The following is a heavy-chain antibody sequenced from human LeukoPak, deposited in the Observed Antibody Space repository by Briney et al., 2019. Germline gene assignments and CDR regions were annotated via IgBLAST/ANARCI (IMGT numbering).Heavy chain of an antibody. CDR2: VYTSGST. CDR3: ARAGDFWSGYYLDY. Sequence: SETLSLTCTVSGGSISSYYWSWIRQPPGKGLEWIGYVYTSGSTNYNPSLKSRVTISVDTSKNQFSLKLSSVTAADTAVYYCARAGDFWSGYYLDYWGQGTLVTVSS. V-gene: IGHV4-4*09. CDR1: GGSISSYY. D-gene: IGHD3-3*01. J-gene: IGHJ4*02.